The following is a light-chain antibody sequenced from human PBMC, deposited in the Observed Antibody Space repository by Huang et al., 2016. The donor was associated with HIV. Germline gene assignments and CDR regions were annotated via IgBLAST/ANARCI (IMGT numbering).Light chain of an antibody. CDR1: QSVSSN. J-gene: IGKJ1*01. CDR2: GAS. Sequence: EIVMTQSPATLSVSPGERATLSCRASQSVSSNLAWYQQKPGQPPRLLIYGASSRSTGLPARFSGSGSGTEFTLTISSLPSEDFAVYYCQQYNNWPRTFGQGTKVEIK. V-gene: IGKV3-15*01. CDR3: QQYNNWPRT.